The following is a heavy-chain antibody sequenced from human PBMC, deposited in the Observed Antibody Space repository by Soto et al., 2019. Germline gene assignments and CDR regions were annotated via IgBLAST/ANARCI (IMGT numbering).Heavy chain of an antibody. CDR1: GFTFSSYG. J-gene: IGHJ4*02. D-gene: IGHD5-18*01. CDR3: ARVGDTARGGFDY. V-gene: IGHV3-33*01. Sequence: QVQLVESGGGVVQPGRSLRLSCAASGFTFSSYGMHWVRQAPGKGLEWVAVIWYDGSNKYYADSVKGRFTISRDNSKNPLYRQMNSLRAEDTAVYYCARVGDTARGGFDYWGQGTLVTVSS. CDR2: IWYDGSNK.